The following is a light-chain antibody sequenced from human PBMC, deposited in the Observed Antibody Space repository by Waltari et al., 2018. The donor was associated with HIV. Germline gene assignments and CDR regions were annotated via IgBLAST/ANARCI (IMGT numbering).Light chain of an antibody. CDR1: NFNIGSNY. CDR2: RND. J-gene: IGLJ1*01. Sequence: QSVLTQPPSASGTPGQRVTISCSGSNFNIGSNYVYWYQHVPGAAPKLLIYRNDQRPSGVPDRFSGSKSGPSASLAISGLRSEDEADYYCAAWDDSLSGFYVLGTGTKVTVL. V-gene: IGLV1-47*01. CDR3: AAWDDSLSGFYV.